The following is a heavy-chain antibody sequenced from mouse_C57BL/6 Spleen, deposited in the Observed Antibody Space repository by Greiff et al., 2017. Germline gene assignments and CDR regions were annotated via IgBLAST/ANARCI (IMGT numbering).Heavy chain of an antibody. D-gene: IGHD4-1*01. CDR1: GFTFTDYY. V-gene: IGHV7-3*01. CDR2: IRNKANGYTT. CDR3: ARYGPGTGAMDY. J-gene: IGHJ4*01. Sequence: DVKLVESGGGLVQPGGSLSLSCAASGFTFTDYYMSWVRQPPGKALEWLGFIRNKANGYTTEYSASVKGRFTISRDNSQSILYLQMNALRAEDSATYYCARYGPGTGAMDYWGQGTSVTVSS.